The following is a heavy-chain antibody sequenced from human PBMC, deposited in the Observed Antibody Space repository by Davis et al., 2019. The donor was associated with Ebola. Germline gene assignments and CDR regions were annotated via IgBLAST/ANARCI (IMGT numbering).Heavy chain of an antibody. CDR1: GFIFSSYV. J-gene: IGHJ4*02. D-gene: IGHD4-11*01. CDR2: IKEDGSEK. Sequence: GESLKISCAASGFIFSSYVMSWVRQAPGKGLEWVANIKEDGSEKYHVGSVRGRFTISRDNAKNSLYLQMNSLRAEDTAVYYCARDSDDYSFDYWGQGTLVTVSS. CDR3: ARDSDDYSFDY. V-gene: IGHV3-7*01.